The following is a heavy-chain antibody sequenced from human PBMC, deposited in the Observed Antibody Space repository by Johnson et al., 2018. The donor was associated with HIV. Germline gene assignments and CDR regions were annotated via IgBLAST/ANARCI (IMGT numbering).Heavy chain of an antibody. V-gene: IGHV3-53*01. J-gene: IGHJ3*01. D-gene: IGHD3-16*01. CDR2: IYSGDST. CDR3: ATPLGGWRWGDAFDV. Sequence: EVQLVESGGGLIQPGGSLRLSCAASGFTVSSNYMSWVRQAPGKGLEWVSIIYSGDSTYYAESVKGRFIISRDNSKNTLYLQMNSLRAEDTAVYYCATPLGGWRWGDAFDVWGQGTMVTVSS. CDR1: GFTVSSNY.